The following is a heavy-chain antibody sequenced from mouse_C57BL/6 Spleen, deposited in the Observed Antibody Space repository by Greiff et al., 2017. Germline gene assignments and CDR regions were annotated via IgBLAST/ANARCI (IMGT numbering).Heavy chain of an antibody. CDR3: AANWESGYFDY. Sequence: EVQLQQSGPVLVKPGASVKMSCKASGYTFTDYYMNWVKQSHGKSLEWIGVINPYNGGTSYNQKFKGKATLTVDKSSSTAYMELNSLTSEDAAVYYCAANWESGYFDYWGQGTTLTVSS. CDR1: GYTFTDYY. J-gene: IGHJ2*01. V-gene: IGHV1-19*01. D-gene: IGHD4-1*01. CDR2: INPYNGGT.